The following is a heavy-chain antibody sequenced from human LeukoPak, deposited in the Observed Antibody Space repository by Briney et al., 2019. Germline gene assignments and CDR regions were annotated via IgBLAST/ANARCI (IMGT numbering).Heavy chain of an antibody. D-gene: IGHD5-24*01. CDR3: VKDRWVDY. CDR1: GFTFSAYA. V-gene: IGHV3-64D*09. J-gene: IGHJ4*02. Sequence: GGSLRLSCSVSGFTFSAYAMHWVRQAPGRGLQYVSSISSDGVKTYYADSVKGRFTISRDNSKNTPYLQMSSLRLEDTAVYYCVKDRWVDYWGQGVLVTVSS. CDR2: ISSDGVKT.